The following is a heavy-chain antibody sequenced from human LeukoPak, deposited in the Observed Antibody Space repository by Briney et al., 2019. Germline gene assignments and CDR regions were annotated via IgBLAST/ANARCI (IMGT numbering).Heavy chain of an antibody. Sequence: PGESLKISCKGSGYSFTSYWIGWLRQMPGKGLEWLGSIYPGEADTRYSPSFQGQVTMSADKSIRTAYLQWSSLKASDTAMYYCARLSIAARPNFDYWGQGTLVTVSS. CDR3: ARLSIAARPNFDY. D-gene: IGHD6-6*01. V-gene: IGHV5-51*01. J-gene: IGHJ4*02. CDR2: IYPGEADT. CDR1: GYSFTSYW.